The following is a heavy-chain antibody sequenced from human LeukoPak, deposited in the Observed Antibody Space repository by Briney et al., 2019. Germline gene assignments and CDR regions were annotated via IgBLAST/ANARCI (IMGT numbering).Heavy chain of an antibody. J-gene: IGHJ4*02. V-gene: IGHV3-21*01. D-gene: IGHD3-9*01. CDR3: ARGVELTGYSDY. CDR1: GFTFSNYS. CDR2: ISSSSGYI. Sequence: GGSLRLSCAVSGFTFSNYSMNWVRQAPGKGLEWVSYISSSSGYIYYADSVKGRFTISRDNAKNSLYLQMNSLRAEDTAVYYCARGVELTGYSDYWGRGTLVTVSS.